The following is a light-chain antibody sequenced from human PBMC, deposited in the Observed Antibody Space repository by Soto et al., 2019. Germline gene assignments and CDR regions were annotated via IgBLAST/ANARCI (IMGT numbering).Light chain of an antibody. Sequence: QSVLTQPPSASGTPGQRVTISCSGRSSNIGSNTVSWYQQLPGTAPKLLIYSNNRRPSGVPERFSGSNSGTSASLAISGLQSEDEADYYCAAWDDRLNGFYVFGTGTKLTVL. CDR1: SSNIGSNT. CDR3: AAWDDRLNGFYV. CDR2: SNN. J-gene: IGLJ1*01. V-gene: IGLV1-44*01.